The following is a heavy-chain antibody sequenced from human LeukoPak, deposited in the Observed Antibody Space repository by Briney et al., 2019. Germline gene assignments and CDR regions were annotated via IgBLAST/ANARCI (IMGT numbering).Heavy chain of an antibody. CDR1: GGSISSSTYY. CDR2: IYYSGST. CDR3: ARHVTEYSGGYYYLDY. Sequence: PSETLSLTCTVSGGSISSSTYYWGRIRQPPGKGLEWIVTIYYSGSTYYNPSLKSRVTISVDTSKNQFSLNLSSVTAADTAVYYCARHVTEYSGGYYYLDYWGQGTLVTVSS. D-gene: IGHD1-26*01. J-gene: IGHJ4*02. V-gene: IGHV4-39*01.